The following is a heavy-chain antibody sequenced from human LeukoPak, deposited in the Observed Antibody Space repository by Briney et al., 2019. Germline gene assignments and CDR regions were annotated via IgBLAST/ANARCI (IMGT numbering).Heavy chain of an antibody. CDR2: IWYDGSTK. Sequence: PGRSLRLSCAASGFTFSSYGMQCVSQAPGNGLEWVAVIWYDGSTKYYADSVKGRFTTAIDNSENTLYLQMNSVRADDRAVYCCARAMVRGVTRDYWGQGTLVSVCS. CDR3: ARAMVRGVTRDY. J-gene: IGHJ4*02. CDR1: GFTFSSYG. V-gene: IGHV3-33*01. D-gene: IGHD3-10*01.